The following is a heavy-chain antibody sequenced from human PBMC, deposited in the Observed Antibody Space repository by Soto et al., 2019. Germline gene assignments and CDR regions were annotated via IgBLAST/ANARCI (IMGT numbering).Heavy chain of an antibody. Sequence: PGGSLRLSCAASGFTFSSNYMSWVRQAPGKGLEWVSVIYSGGSTYYADSVKGRFTISRDNSKNTLYLQMNSLRAEDTAVYYCARAPYSSSGGLRYYYGMDVWGQGTTVTVSS. CDR3: ARAPYSSSGGLRYYYGMDV. J-gene: IGHJ6*02. CDR1: GFTFSSNY. D-gene: IGHD6-13*01. V-gene: IGHV3-53*01. CDR2: IYSGGST.